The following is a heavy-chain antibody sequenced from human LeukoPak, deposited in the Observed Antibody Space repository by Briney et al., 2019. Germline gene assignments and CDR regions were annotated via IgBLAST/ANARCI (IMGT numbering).Heavy chain of an antibody. CDR2: IKQDGSEK. CDR3: AGWNRSHWFDY. Sequence: GGSLRLSCAASGFTFSTYWMSWVRQAPGKGLEWVANIKQDGSEKYYADSLKGRFTISRDKAKNSLYLQMNSLRAEDTAVYYCAGWNRSHWFDYWGQGTLVTVSS. V-gene: IGHV3-7*01. J-gene: IGHJ4*02. D-gene: IGHD1-1*01. CDR1: GFTFSTYW.